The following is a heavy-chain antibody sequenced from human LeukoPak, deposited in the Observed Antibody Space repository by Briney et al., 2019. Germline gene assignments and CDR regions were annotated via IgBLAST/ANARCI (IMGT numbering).Heavy chain of an antibody. CDR3: ARRDCSSTSCPFDY. V-gene: IGHV4-34*01. CDR1: GGSFSGYY. Sequence: PSETLSLTCAVYGGSFSGYYWSWIRQPPGKGLEWIGEINHSGSTNYNPSLKSRVTISLDTSKNQFSLKLSSVTAADTAVYYCARRDCSSTSCPFDYWGQGTLVTVSS. J-gene: IGHJ4*02. CDR2: INHSGST. D-gene: IGHD2-2*01.